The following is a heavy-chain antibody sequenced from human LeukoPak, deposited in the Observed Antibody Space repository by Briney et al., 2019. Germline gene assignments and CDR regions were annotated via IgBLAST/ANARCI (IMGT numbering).Heavy chain of an antibody. V-gene: IGHV1-18*01. CDR1: GYTVTSSG. J-gene: IGHJ4*02. CDR3: ARGGIPEPFDD. CDR2: ISAYNGNT. D-gene: IGHD1-14*01. Sequence: ASVNLSCKASGYTVTSSGINWVRQAHGQGLEWMGWISAYNGNTNYAQKLQGRVAMTTVTSTSTAYMELRSLRSDDTDVYYCARGGIPEPFDDWGQGTLVTVSS.